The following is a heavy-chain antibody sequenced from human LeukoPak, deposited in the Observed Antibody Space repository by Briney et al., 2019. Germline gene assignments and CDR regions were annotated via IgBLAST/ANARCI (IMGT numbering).Heavy chain of an antibody. V-gene: IGHV3-9*01. CDR3: ARNGAPVVTAITPYYYYMDV. CDR1: GFTFDDYA. J-gene: IGHJ6*03. D-gene: IGHD2-21*02. CDR2: ISWNRDYI. Sequence: GGSLRLSCAASGFTFDDYAMHWVRQVPGKGLEWVSGISWNRDYIGYADSVKGRFTISRDNAKNSLYLQMNSLRAEDTAVYYCARNGAPVVTAITPYYYYMDVWGKGTTVTVSS.